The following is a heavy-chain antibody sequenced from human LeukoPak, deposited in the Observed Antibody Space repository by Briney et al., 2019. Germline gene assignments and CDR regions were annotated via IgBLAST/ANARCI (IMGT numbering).Heavy chain of an antibody. CDR2: IKEDDSEK. CDR1: GFTFITYW. V-gene: IGHV3-7*01. D-gene: IGHD2-8*01. Sequence: GGSLRLSCAASGFTFITYWMSWVRQAPGQGLEWVANIKEDDSEKYYVDSVKGRFTASRDNAKTSLYMQMNSLRAEDTAVYYCARGSNWAFDYWGQGTLATVSS. CDR3: ARGSNWAFDY. J-gene: IGHJ4*02.